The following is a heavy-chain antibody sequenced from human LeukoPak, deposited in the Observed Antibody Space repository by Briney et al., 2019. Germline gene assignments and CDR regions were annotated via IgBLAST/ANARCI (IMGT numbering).Heavy chain of an antibody. CDR2: IYAGGST. Sequence: GGSLRLSCAASGFAVSSNHMTWARQAPGKGPEWVSVIYAGGSTYSADSVKGRFTISRDTSKNTVFLQMNSLRAEDTAMYYCVRDLTWGQGTLVTVSS. CDR3: VRDLT. J-gene: IGHJ5*02. V-gene: IGHV3-53*01. CDR1: GFAVSSNH.